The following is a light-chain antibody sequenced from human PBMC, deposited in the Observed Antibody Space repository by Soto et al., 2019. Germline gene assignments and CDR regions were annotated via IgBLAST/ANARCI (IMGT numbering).Light chain of an antibody. V-gene: IGLV1-44*01. CDR3: AAWDDSLNSVV. CDR2: SNN. CDR1: SSNIGSNT. J-gene: IGLJ2*01. Sequence: QSVLTQPPSASGTPGQRVTISCSGSSSNIGSNTVNWYQQLPGPAPKLLIYSNNQRPSGVPAQFSGSKSGNSAALPISGQQSEDEADYYCAAWDDSLNSVVFGGGTKLTVL.